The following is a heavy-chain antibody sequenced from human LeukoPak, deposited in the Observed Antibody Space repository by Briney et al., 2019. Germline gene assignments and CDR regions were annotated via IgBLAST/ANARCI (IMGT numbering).Heavy chain of an antibody. CDR2: IYNFGST. V-gene: IGHV4-59*01. CDR3: ARGPYSYDSSGAFDI. CDR1: GGFISNYY. D-gene: IGHD3-22*01. J-gene: IGHJ3*02. Sequence: SETLSLTCNVSGGFISNYYWSWIRQPPGKGLEWIGYIYNFGSTKYNPSLKSRVTISVDTSKNQFSLKLSSVTAADTAVYYCARGPYSYDSSGAFDIWGQGTMVTVSS.